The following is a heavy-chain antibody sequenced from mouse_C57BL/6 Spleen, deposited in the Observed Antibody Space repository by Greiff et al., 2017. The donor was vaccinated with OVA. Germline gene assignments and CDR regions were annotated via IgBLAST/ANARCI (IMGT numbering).Heavy chain of an antibody. Sequence: QVHVKQPGAELVKPGASVKLSCKASGYTFTSYWMHWVKQRPGQGLEWIGMIHPNSGSTNYNEKFKSKATLTVDKSSSTAYMQLSSLTSEDSAVYYCASGEPYYSNPAYWGQGTLVTVSA. D-gene: IGHD2-5*01. CDR3: ASGEPYYSNPAY. J-gene: IGHJ3*01. V-gene: IGHV1-64*01. CDR1: GYTFTSYW. CDR2: IHPNSGST.